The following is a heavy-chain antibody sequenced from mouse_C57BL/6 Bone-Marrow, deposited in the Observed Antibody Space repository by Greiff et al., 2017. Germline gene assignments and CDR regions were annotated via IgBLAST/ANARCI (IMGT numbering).Heavy chain of an antibody. J-gene: IGHJ3*01. V-gene: IGHV1-64*01. D-gene: IGHD2-4*01. Sequence: VPLQQPGAELVKPGASVKLSCKSSGYTFTSYWMRWVKLRPGQGLEWIGMIHPNSGSTNYNEKLKSKATLTVDKSSSTAYMQLSSLTSEDSAVDYCARDYDHLTCAYWGQGTLVTVSA. CDR1: GYTFTSYW. CDR3: ARDYDHLTCAY. CDR2: IHPNSGST.